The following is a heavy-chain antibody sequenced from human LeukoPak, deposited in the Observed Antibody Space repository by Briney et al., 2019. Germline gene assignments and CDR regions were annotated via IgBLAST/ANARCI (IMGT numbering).Heavy chain of an antibody. CDR2: INHSGST. Sequence: PSETLSLTCAVYGGPFSGYYWSWIRQPPGKGLEWIGEINHSGSTNYNPSLKSRVTISVDTSKNQFSLKLKSVTAADTAVYYCARGFSYYYGSGRYYNVGFDYWGQGTLVTVSS. CDR1: GGPFSGYY. V-gene: IGHV4-34*01. J-gene: IGHJ4*02. CDR3: ARGFSYYYGSGRYYNVGFDY. D-gene: IGHD3-10*01.